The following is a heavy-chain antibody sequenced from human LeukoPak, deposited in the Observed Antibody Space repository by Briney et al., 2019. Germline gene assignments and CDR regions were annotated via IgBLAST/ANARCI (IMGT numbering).Heavy chain of an antibody. V-gene: IGHV3-7*01. Sequence: GGSLRLSCAASGFTFSSYWMSWVRQAPGKGLEWVANIKKDGSEKYYVDSVKGRFTISRDNAKNSLYLQMNSLRAEDTAVYYCAREGMYYGSGSYHFDYWGQGTLVTVSS. D-gene: IGHD3-10*01. CDR3: AREGMYYGSGSYHFDY. CDR2: IKKDGSEK. CDR1: GFTFSSYW. J-gene: IGHJ4*02.